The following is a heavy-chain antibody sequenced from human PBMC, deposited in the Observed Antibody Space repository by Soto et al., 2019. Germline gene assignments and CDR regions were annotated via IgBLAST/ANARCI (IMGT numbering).Heavy chain of an antibody. D-gene: IGHD2-15*01. V-gene: IGHV1-18*01. CDR2: ISAYNGNT. J-gene: IGHJ6*02. CDR1: GYTFTSYG. CDR3: ARVGYCSGGSCYRRPYYYYGMDV. Sequence: QVQLVQSGAEVKKPGASVKVSCKASGYTFTSYGISWVRQAPGQGLEWMGWISAYNGNTNYAQKLQGRVTMTTDTSTGTAYMELRSLRSDDTAVYYCARVGYCSGGSCYRRPYYYYGMDVWGQGTTVTVSS.